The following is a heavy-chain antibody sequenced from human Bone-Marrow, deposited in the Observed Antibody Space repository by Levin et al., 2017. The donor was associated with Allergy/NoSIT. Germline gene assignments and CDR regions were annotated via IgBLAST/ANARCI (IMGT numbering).Heavy chain of an antibody. CDR2: IDPDNGGT. Sequence: GESLKISCKASGYMFTGYYMHWVRQAPGQGLEWMGRIDPDNGGTNYAQKFQVRVTMNADTSISTAYMELSRLRSDDTAVYYCASAKGDVLEIWGQGTMVTVSS. V-gene: IGHV1-2*06. CDR1: GYMFTGYY. J-gene: IGHJ3*02. CDR3: ASAKGDVLEI.